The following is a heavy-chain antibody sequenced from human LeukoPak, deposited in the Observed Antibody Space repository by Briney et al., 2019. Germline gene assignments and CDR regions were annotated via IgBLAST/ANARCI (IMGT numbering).Heavy chain of an antibody. J-gene: IGHJ3*02. CDR2: ISAYNGNT. V-gene: IGHV1-18*01. CDR1: GYTFTSYG. CDR3: ASAFNSSGYYHHDAFDI. D-gene: IGHD3-22*01. Sequence: ASVKVSCKASGYTFTSYGISWVRQAPGQGLEWMGWISAYNGNTNYAQKLQGRVTMTTDTSTSTAYMELRSLRSDDTAVYYCASAFNSSGYYHHDAFDIWGQGTMVTVSS.